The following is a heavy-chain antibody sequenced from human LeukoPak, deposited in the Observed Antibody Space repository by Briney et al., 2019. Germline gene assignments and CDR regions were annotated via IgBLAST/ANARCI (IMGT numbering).Heavy chain of an antibody. J-gene: IGHJ3*02. CDR1: GFTFSSYG. CDR3: AKDLLGWEMATITNAFDI. V-gene: IGHV3-30*18. D-gene: IGHD5-24*01. Sequence: RGGPLRLSCAASGFTFSSYGMHWVRQAPGKGLEEVAAISYDGSNKYYADSVKGRFTISRDNSKNTLYLQMNSLRAEDTAVYYCAKDLLGWEMATITNAFDIWGQGTTVTVSS. CDR2: ISYDGSNK.